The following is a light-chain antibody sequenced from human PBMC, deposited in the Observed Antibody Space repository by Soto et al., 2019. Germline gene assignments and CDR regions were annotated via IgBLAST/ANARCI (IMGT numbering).Light chain of an antibody. CDR1: RSVGVY. V-gene: IGKV3-11*01. Sequence: DIVLTQSPATLSLSPGERATLSCRASRSVGVYLLWFQQKPGQPPRLLIYDASNRASGIPARFSGSGSGTDFTLTISRLEPEDFAVYFCHHRSKWPYTFGPGTKLEIK. CDR3: HHRSKWPYT. CDR2: DAS. J-gene: IGKJ2*01.